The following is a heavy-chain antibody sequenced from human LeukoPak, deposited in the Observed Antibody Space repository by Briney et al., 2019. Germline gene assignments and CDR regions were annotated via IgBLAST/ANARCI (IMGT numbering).Heavy chain of an antibody. V-gene: IGHV4-4*07. D-gene: IGHD3-22*01. Sequence: SETLSLTCTVSGGSISSYYWSWIRQPPGKGLEWIGRIYTSGSTKYNPSLKSRVTMSLDKSKNQFSLKLSSVIAADTAVYYCANLHRDSDGYYYADNWGQGTLVTVSS. J-gene: IGHJ4*02. CDR1: GGSISSYY. CDR2: IYTSGST. CDR3: ANLHRDSDGYYYADN.